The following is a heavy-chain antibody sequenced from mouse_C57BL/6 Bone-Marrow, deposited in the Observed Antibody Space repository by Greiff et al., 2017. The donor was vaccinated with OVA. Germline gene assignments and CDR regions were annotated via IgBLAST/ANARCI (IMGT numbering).Heavy chain of an antibody. CDR3: ARGRIYYDSYYYAMDY. V-gene: IGHV1-42*01. CDR1: GYSFTGYY. Sequence: EVKLVESGPELVKPGASVKISCKASGYSFTGYYMNWVKQSPEKSLEWIGEINPSTGGTTYNQKFNDKATLTVDKSSSTAYMQLKSLTSEDSAVYYGARGRIYYDSYYYAMDYWGQGTSVTVSS. J-gene: IGHJ4*01. CDR2: INPSTGGT. D-gene: IGHD2-4*01.